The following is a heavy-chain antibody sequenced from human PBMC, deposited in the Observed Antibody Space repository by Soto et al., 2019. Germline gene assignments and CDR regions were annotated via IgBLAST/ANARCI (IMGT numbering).Heavy chain of an antibody. Sequence: SETLSLTCTVSGGPISNYYWSWVRQPPGKGLEWIGYIFYTGRTDYSPSLKSRISISVDTSKNQFSLKLSSVTAADTAVYFCARDRFYDISTGDVRDYGMDVWGQGTTVTVSS. CDR3: ARDRFYDISTGDVRDYGMDV. J-gene: IGHJ6*02. V-gene: IGHV4-59*01. CDR2: IFYTGRT. D-gene: IGHD3-9*01. CDR1: GGPISNYY.